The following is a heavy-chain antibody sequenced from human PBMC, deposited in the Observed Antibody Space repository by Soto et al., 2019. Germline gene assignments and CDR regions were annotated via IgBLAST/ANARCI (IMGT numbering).Heavy chain of an antibody. CDR3: AKSITMIVVVTKGGYFDY. J-gene: IGHJ4*02. Sequence: PGGSLRLSCAASGFTFSSYAMSWVRQAPGKGLEWVSAISGSGGSTYYADSVKGRFTISRDNSKNTLYLQMNSLRAEDTAVYYFAKSITMIVVVTKGGYFDYWGQGPLVTVSS. V-gene: IGHV3-23*01. D-gene: IGHD3-22*01. CDR1: GFTFSSYA. CDR2: ISGSGGST.